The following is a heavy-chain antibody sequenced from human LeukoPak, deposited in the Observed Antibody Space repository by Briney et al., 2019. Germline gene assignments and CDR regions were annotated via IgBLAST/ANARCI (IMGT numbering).Heavy chain of an antibody. V-gene: IGHV3-7*01. CDR2: IKHDGSEKQDGSEK. CDR1: GYALRNDW. CDR3: ANWNDAFDI. J-gene: IGHJ3*02. D-gene: IGHD1-1*01. Sequence: PGGSLRLSCVVSGYALRNDWMVWVRQAPGKGLEWVANIKHDGSEKQDGSEKNYVDSVKGRFTISRDNAKNSLYLQMNSLRAEDTAVYYCANWNDAFDIWGQGTMVTVSS.